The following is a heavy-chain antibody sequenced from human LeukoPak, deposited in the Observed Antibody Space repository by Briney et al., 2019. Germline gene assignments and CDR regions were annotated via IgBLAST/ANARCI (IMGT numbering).Heavy chain of an antibody. V-gene: IGHV3-30-3*01. CDR1: GLTFSSYA. D-gene: IGHD4-17*01. CDR3: ARETTGIDY. J-gene: IGHJ4*02. Sequence: WRSLRLSCAASGLTFSSYAMHWVRQAPGKGLEWVAVISYDGSNKYYADSVKGRFTISRDNSKNTLYLQMNSLRAEDTAVYYCARETTGIDYWGQGTLVTVSS. CDR2: ISYDGSNK.